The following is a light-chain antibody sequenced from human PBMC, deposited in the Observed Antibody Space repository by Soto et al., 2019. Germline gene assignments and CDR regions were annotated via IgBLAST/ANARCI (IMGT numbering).Light chain of an antibody. CDR1: QSVSNNY. Sequence: IVLYQSPGTLSLSPGERATLSCRASQSVSNNYLAWYQQKPGQAPRLLIYGASSRATGIPDRFSGSGSGTDFTLTISRLEPEDFAVYYCQQYGSSPWTFGQGTKVDIK. V-gene: IGKV3-20*01. CDR2: GAS. J-gene: IGKJ1*01. CDR3: QQYGSSPWT.